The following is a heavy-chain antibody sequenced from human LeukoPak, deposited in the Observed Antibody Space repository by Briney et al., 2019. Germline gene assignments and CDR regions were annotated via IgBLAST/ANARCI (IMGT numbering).Heavy chain of an antibody. CDR2: IYYSGST. J-gene: IGHJ6*03. Sequence: SETLSLTCTVSGGSISSYYWSWIRQPPGKGLEWIGDIYYSGSTNYNPPLKSRVPISVDTSQNQSSLKLSSVTAADTAVYYCARTLPLYYMDVWGKGTTVTIPS. CDR1: GGSISSYY. CDR3: ARTLPLYYMDV. V-gene: IGHV4-59*01.